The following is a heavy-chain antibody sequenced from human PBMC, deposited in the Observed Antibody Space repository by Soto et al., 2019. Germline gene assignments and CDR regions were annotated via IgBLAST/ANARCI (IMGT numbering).Heavy chain of an antibody. CDR2: IRSSSTYI. D-gene: IGHD2-15*01. Sequence: PGGSLRLSRSESGFTLSSFSINWVRQAPGKGLEWVSSIRSSSTYILYADSVKGRFTISRDHAKNSLYLQMNRRRAEDTAVYYCAREACEGCAAVQIDSWGQGTLVTVSS. V-gene: IGHV3-21*01. J-gene: IGHJ4*02. CDR1: GFTLSSFS. CDR3: AREACEGCAAVQIDS.